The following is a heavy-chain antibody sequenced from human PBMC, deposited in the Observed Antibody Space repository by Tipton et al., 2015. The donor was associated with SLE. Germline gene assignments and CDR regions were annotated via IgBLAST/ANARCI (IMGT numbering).Heavy chain of an antibody. D-gene: IGHD1-26*01. J-gene: IGHJ4*02. V-gene: IGHV4-4*07. CDR2: FYTSGST. CDR3: ARDEIGSYKGGFDY. Sequence: LRLSCAASGFTFDDYAMHWVRQAPGKGLEWIGRFYTSGSTNYNPSLKSRVTMSVDTSKNQFSLKLSSVTAADTAVYYCARDEIGSYKGGFDYWGQGTLVTVSS. CDR1: GFTFDDYA.